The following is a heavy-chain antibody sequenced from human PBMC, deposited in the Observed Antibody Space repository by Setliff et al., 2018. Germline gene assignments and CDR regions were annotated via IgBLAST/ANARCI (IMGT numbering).Heavy chain of an antibody. Sequence: GGSLRLSCAASGFTISYYAIHWVRQAPGKGLEWVAASRYAENYQYYADSVKGRFTISRDNAKSSLYLQMNSLRAEDTAVYYCSRPDSGSHSGHDYWGQGTLVTVSS. V-gene: IGHV3-30-3*01. D-gene: IGHD1-26*01. J-gene: IGHJ4*02. CDR2: SRYAENYQ. CDR3: SRPDSGSHSGHDY. CDR1: GFTISYYA.